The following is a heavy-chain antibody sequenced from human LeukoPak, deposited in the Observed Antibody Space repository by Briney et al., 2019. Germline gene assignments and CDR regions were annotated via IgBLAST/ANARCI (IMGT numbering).Heavy chain of an antibody. J-gene: IGHJ3*02. CDR2: IFYSGST. V-gene: IGHV4-39*07. D-gene: IGHD3-10*01. Sequence: SETLSLTCTVSGGSISTSNYYWGWIRPPPGKGLEWIGNIFYSGSTYYSPSLKSRVTISLDTSRNQSSLKLTSVPAADTAVYYCAKSNGYGLVGILGQGTMVTVSS. CDR1: GGSISTSNYY. CDR3: AKSNGYGLVGI.